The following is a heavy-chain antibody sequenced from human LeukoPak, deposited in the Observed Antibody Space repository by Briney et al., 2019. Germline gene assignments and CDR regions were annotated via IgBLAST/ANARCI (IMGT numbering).Heavy chain of an antibody. J-gene: IGHJ4*02. CDR2: IYHSGST. CDR3: ARDRYGDHTYFDY. V-gene: IGHV4-30-2*01. CDR1: GGSISSGGYS. Sequence: PSQTLSLTCAVSGGSISSGGYSSSWIRQPPGRGLEWIGYIYHSGSTYYNPSLKSRVTISVDRSKNQFSLKLSSVTAADTAVYYCARDRYGDHTYFDYWGQGTLVTVSS. D-gene: IGHD4-17*01.